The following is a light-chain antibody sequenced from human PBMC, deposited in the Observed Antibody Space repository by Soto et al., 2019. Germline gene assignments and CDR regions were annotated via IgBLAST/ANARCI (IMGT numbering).Light chain of an antibody. CDR3: QQYGGSPWT. Sequence: EIVFTQSPGPLSLAPGERAPPSCRASPSVSSSYLAWYQQKPGQAPRLLIYGASSRATGIPDRFSGSGSGTDFTLTISRLEPEDFAVYYCQQYGGSPWTFGQGTKVDIK. CDR1: PSVSSSY. V-gene: IGKV3-20*01. J-gene: IGKJ1*01. CDR2: GAS.